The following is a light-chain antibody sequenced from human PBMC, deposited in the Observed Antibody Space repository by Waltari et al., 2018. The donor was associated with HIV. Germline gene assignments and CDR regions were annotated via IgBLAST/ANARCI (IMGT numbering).Light chain of an antibody. J-gene: IGLJ3*02. CDR3: CSYAGTYTWV. V-gene: IGLV2-11*01. Sequence: QSALTQPRSVSGSPGQSVTISCTGTSSDVGGYDYVSWYQQHPGKAPKLMIYDVNNRPSGVPDRFSVSKSGNSASLSISGLQADDEADYFCCSYAGTYTWVFGGGTKLTVL. CDR2: DVN. CDR1: SSDVGGYDY.